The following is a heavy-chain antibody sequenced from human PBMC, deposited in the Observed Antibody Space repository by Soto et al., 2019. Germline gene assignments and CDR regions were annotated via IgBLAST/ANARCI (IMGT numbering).Heavy chain of an antibody. D-gene: IGHD6-19*01. CDR1: GDSVSSNSAA. J-gene: IGHJ6*02. V-gene: IGHV6-1*01. Sequence: SQTLSFTCAISGDSVSSNSAAWNWIRQSPSRGLEWLGRTYYRSKWYNDYAVSVKSRITINPDTSKNQFSLQLNSVTPEDTAVYYCARWGHSSGSDEGYYYYYGMDVWGQGTTVTVSS. CDR2: TYYRSKWYN. CDR3: ARWGHSSGSDEGYYYYYGMDV.